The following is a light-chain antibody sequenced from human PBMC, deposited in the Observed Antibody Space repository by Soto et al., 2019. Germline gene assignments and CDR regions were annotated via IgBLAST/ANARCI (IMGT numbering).Light chain of an antibody. CDR2: AAS. CDR1: QSVSRN. Sequence: MTQSPATLSVSPGERATLSCRASQSVSRNLAWYQQKPGRAPNLVIYAASSLQSGVPSRFSGSGSGTDFTLTINSLQPEDYAIYYCQQTYLPPYTFGQGTKVDIK. V-gene: IGKV1-39*01. J-gene: IGKJ2*01. CDR3: QQTYLPPYT.